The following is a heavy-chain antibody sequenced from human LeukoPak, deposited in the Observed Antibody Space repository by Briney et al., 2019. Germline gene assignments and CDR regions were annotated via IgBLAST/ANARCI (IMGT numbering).Heavy chain of an antibody. D-gene: IGHD5-18*01. CDR2: IYTSGST. CDR3: ARDGYSYGYGGWCYFDY. V-gene: IGHV4-61*02. J-gene: IGHJ4*02. CDR1: GGSISSDNYY. Sequence: SETLSLTCTVSGGSISSDNYYWSWIRQPAGKGLEWIGRIYTSGSTNYNPSLKSRVTISVDTSKNQFSLKLSSVTAADTAVYYCARDGYSYGYGGWCYFDYWGQGTLVTVSS.